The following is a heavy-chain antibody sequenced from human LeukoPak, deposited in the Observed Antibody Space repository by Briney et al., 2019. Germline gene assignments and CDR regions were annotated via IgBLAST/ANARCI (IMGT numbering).Heavy chain of an antibody. Sequence: GGSLRLSCAASGFTFSSYAMHWVRQAPGKGLEWVAVISYDGSNKYYADSVKGRFTISRDNSKNTLYLQMNSLRAEDTAVYYCASGAKGPADAAEYFQHWGQGTLVTVSS. D-gene: IGHD2-2*01. CDR3: ASGAKGPADAAEYFQH. CDR1: GFTFSSYA. V-gene: IGHV3-30-3*01. J-gene: IGHJ1*01. CDR2: ISYDGSNK.